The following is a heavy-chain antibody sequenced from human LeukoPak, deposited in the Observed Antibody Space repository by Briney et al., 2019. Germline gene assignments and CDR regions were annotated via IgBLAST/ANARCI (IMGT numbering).Heavy chain of an antibody. Sequence: GGSLRLSCAASGFTVSSNYMSWVRQAPGNGLEWVSVIYSGGSTYYADSVKGRFTISRDNSKNTLYLQMNSLRAEDTAVYYCARATYDFWSGPNFDYWGQGTLVTVSS. J-gene: IGHJ4*02. CDR3: ARATYDFWSGPNFDY. D-gene: IGHD3-3*01. V-gene: IGHV3-53*01. CDR2: IYSGGST. CDR1: GFTVSSNY.